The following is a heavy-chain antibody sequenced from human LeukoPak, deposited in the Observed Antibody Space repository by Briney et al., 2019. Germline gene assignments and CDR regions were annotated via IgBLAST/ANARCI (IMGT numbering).Heavy chain of an antibody. CDR2: IYTSGST. CDR3: AGDYYDSSGSDY. D-gene: IGHD3-22*01. Sequence: SETLSLTCTVSGGFISSYYWSWIRQPAGKGLEWIGRIYTSGSTNYNPSLKSRVTMSVDTSKNQFSLKLSSVTAADTAVYYCAGDYYDSSGSDYWGQGTLVTVSS. CDR1: GGFISSYY. V-gene: IGHV4-4*07. J-gene: IGHJ4*02.